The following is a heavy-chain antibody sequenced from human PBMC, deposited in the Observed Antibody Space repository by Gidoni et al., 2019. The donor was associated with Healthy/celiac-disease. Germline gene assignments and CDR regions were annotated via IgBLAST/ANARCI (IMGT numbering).Heavy chain of an antibody. Sequence: QVQLVQSGAEVKKPGASVKVSCKASGYTFTGYYMHWVRQAPGQGLEWMGWINPNSGGTNYAQKFQGWVTMTRDTSISTAYMELSRLRSDDTAVYYCARGDFPMTYYYYYGMDVWGQGTTVTVSS. D-gene: IGHD2-21*01. J-gene: IGHJ6*02. CDR1: GYTFTGYY. CDR2: INPNSGGT. CDR3: ARGDFPMTYYYYYGMDV. V-gene: IGHV1-2*04.